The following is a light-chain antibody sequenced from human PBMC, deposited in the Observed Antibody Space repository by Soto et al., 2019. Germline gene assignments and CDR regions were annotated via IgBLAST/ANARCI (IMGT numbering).Light chain of an antibody. Sequence: QSVLTQPASVSESPGQSITISCTGTNNDVGNYKLVSWFQHHLGKAPKLIIYEGTKRPSGVSNRFSASQSGNTASLTISGLQAEDEADYYCYSYAGTSTWVFGGGIKLTVL. CDR2: EGT. J-gene: IGLJ3*02. V-gene: IGLV2-23*01. CDR1: NNDVGNYKL. CDR3: YSYAGTSTWV.